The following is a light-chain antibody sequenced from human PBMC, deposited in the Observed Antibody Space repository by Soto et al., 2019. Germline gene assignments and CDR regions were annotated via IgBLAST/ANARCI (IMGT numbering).Light chain of an antibody. J-gene: IGKJ3*01. Sequence: IQLTQSPSSLSASVGDRVTITCRASQGISSYVAWCQQKPGKAPNLLIYGASTLQSGVPSRFSGSGSGTDLTLTISSLQAEDFATYYCLQKYFYPFTFGPGTKVDIK. CDR1: QGISSY. CDR2: GAS. V-gene: IGKV1-9*01. CDR3: LQKYFYPFT.